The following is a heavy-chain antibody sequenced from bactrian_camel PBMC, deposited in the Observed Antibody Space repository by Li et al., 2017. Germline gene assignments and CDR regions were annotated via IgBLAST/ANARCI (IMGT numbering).Heavy chain of an antibody. CDR1: GYTVSDNC. Sequence: HVQLVESGGGTVQPGGSLRLSCTASGYTVSDNCMGWFRQTPGKEPEGVATSDTYGSTSYADSVKGRFTISHDNAKRTLYLQMNSLKPEDTAAHYCAAVYGGVYGRGGLSGFYGECGFSGSGNIWGQGTQVTVS. V-gene: IGHV3S53*01. J-gene: IGHJ4*01. D-gene: IGHD2*01. CDR3: AAVYGGVYGRGGLSGFYGECGFSGSGNI. CDR2: SDTYGST.